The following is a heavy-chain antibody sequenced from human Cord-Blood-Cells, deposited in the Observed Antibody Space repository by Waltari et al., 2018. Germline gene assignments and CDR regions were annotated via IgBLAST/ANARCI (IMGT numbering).Heavy chain of an antibody. D-gene: IGHD1-26*01. Sequence: VQLVPSGAAVKKPGESLKISCTGSGHSFTSHWIAWVRQMPGKGLEWMGIIYPGDSDTRYSPSFQGQVTISADKSISTAYLQWSSLKASDTAMYYCARLQAYSGSYYFDYWGQGTLVTVSS. J-gene: IGHJ4*02. CDR1: GHSFTSHW. CDR2: IYPGDSDT. V-gene: IGHV5-51*03. CDR3: ARLQAYSGSYYFDY.